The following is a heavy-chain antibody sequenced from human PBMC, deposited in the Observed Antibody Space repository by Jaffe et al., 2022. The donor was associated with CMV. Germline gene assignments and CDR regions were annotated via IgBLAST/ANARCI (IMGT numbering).Heavy chain of an antibody. J-gene: IGHJ1*01. D-gene: IGHD2-15*01. V-gene: IGHV3-23*01. CDR3: AKDSGVEAYFQK. CDR2: IGGGGHNT. CDR1: GFTFSSYT. Sequence: EVQLLESGGGLVQPGGSLRLSCAASGFTFSSYTMNWVRQTPGKGLEWVSAIGGGGHNTYYADSAKGRFTISRDNSKNTLYLQMNSLRDDDTAVYYCAKDSGVEAYFQKWGQGTLVTVSS.